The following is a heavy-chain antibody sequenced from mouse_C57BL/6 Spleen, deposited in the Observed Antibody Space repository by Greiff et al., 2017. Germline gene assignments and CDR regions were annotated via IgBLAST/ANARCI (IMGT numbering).Heavy chain of an antibody. V-gene: IGHV1-50*01. Sequence: QVQLKQPGAELVKPGASVKLSCKASGYTFTSYWMQWVKQRPGQGLEWIGEIDPSDSYTNYNQKFKGKATLTVDTSSSTAYMQLSSLTSEDSAVYYCARLSQGYDGYPYYFDYWGQGTTLTVSS. J-gene: IGHJ2*01. D-gene: IGHD2-3*01. CDR1: GYTFTSYW. CDR3: ARLSQGYDGYPYYFDY. CDR2: IDPSDSYT.